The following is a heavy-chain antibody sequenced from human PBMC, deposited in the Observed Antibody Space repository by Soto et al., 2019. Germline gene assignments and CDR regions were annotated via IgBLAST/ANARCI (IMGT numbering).Heavy chain of an antibody. CDR3: ARDDEGGSDCDLGY. CDR1: GFTFSSYL. D-gene: IGHD3-10*01. V-gene: IGHV3-30-3*01. Sequence: QVQLVESGGGVVQPGRSLRLSCATSGFTFSSYLIHWVRQTPDKGLEWVAFISRDGSNEYYADSVKGRFTISRDNSKNTLYLEMNSLRAEDTAVYYCARDDEGGSDCDLGYWGQGTLVTV. CDR2: ISRDGSNE. J-gene: IGHJ4*02.